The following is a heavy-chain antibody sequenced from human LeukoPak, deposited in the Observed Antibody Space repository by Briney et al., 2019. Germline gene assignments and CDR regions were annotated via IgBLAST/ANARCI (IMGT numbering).Heavy chain of an antibody. CDR2: IYSGGST. CDR3: ASGYSGYDHYYFDY. J-gene: IGHJ4*02. Sequence: GGSLRLSCATSGLFFSDYAMSWVRQAPGKGLEWVSVIYSGGSTYYADSVKGRFTISRDNSKNTLYLQMNSLRAEDTAVYYCASGYSGYDHYYFDYWGQGTLVTVSS. V-gene: IGHV3-53*01. CDR1: GLFFSDYA. D-gene: IGHD5-12*01.